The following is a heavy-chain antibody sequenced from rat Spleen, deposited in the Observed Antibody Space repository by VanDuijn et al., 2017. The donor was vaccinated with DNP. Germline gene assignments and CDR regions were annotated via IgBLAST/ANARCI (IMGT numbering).Heavy chain of an antibody. CDR2: ISYDGGTT. CDR1: GFTFSDYY. Sequence: EVQLVESGGDFVQPGGSLKLSCAASGFTFSDYYMAWVRQAPRLGLEWVASISYDGGTTFYGDSVKGRFTISSNDAESTLYLQMNSLRSEDTATYYCTRDSSHLYFDYWGQGVMLTVSS. J-gene: IGHJ2*01. V-gene: IGHV5-22*01. D-gene: IGHD1-2*01. CDR3: TRDSSHLYFDY.